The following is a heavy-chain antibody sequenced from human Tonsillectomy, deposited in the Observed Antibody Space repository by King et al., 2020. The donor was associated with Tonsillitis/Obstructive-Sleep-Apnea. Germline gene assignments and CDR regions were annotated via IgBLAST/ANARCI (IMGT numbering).Heavy chain of an antibody. Sequence: QLVQSGAEVKKPGASVKVSCKVSGYTLTELSMHCVRQAPGKGLVWMGGFDPEDGKTIYAQKFQGRVTMTEDTSTDTAYMELSSLRSDDTAVYYCAANQRTPGYDFWSGYLGVGYWGQGTLVTVSS. CDR3: AANQRTPGYDFWSGYLGVGY. J-gene: IGHJ4*02. D-gene: IGHD3-3*01. CDR2: FDPEDGKT. V-gene: IGHV1-24*01. CDR1: GYTLTELS.